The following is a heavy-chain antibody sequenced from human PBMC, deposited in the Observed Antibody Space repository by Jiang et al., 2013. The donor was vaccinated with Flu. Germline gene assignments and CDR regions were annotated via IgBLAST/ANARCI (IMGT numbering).Heavy chain of an antibody. D-gene: IGHD3-10*01. CDR1: GGSISSYY. V-gene: IGHV4-4*07. CDR2: LYQWEH. Sequence: VKPSETLSLTCTVSGGSISSYYWSWIRQPAGKGTGVDWAYLYQWEHQLQPSLKSRVTMSVDTSKNQFSLKLSSVTAADTAVYYCARDAFEYYGSGIPEDLNWFDPWGQGTLVTVSS. J-gene: IGHJ5*02. CDR3: ARDAFEYYGSGIPEDLNWFDP.